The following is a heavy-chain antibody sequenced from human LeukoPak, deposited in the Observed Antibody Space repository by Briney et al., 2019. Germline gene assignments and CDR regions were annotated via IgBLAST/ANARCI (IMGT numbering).Heavy chain of an antibody. CDR1: GGSISNISYY. J-gene: IGHJ4*02. Sequence: PSETLSLTCTVSGGSISNISYYWGWIRQPPGEGLEWIGNIFYSGSTNYNPSLKSRVTISVDTSKNQFSLKLSSVTAADTAVYYCAREFYGSGYDYWGQGTLVTVSS. D-gene: IGHD3-10*01. CDR2: IFYSGST. CDR3: AREFYGSGYDY. V-gene: IGHV4-39*07.